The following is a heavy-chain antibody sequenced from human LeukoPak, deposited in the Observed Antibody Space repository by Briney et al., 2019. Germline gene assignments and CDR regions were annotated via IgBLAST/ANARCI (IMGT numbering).Heavy chain of an antibody. V-gene: IGHV3-73*01. CDR1: GFTFSGSA. Sequence: TGGSLRLSCAASGFTFSGSAMHWVRQASGKGPEWVGRIRSKANSYATAYAASVKGRFTISRDDSKNTAYLQMNSLKTEDTAVYYCTRQTVWGYYYYGMDVWGQGTTVTVSS. J-gene: IGHJ6*02. D-gene: IGHD3-16*01. CDR2: IRSKANSYAT. CDR3: TRQTVWGYYYYGMDV.